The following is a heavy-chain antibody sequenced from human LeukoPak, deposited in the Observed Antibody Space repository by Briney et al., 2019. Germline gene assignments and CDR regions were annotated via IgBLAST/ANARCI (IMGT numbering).Heavy chain of an antibody. V-gene: IGHV1-3*01. CDR3: AGSYDFRSGYSY. J-gene: IGHJ4*02. Sequence: ASVKVSCKASGYTFTIYAIHWVRQAPGQRLEWMGWINAGNGNTKYSQKFQGRVTITRDTSASTAYMELSSLRSEDTAVYYCAGSYDFRSGYSYWGQGTLVTVSS. CDR2: INAGNGNT. CDR1: GYTFTIYA. D-gene: IGHD3-3*01.